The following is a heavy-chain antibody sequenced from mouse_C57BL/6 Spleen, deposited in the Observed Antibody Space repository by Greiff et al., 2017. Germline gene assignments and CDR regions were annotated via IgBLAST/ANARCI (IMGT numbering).Heavy chain of an antibody. CDR1: GFTFSSYA. J-gene: IGHJ1*03. D-gene: IGHD2-4*01. V-gene: IGHV5-4*01. CDR2: ISDGGSYT. Sequence: EVKVVESGGGLVKPGGSLKLSCAASGFTFSSYAMSWVRQTPEKRLEWVATISDGGSYTYYPDNVKGRFTISRDNAKNNLYLHMSHLKSEDTAMYYCSREQDYDYDVWYFDVWGTGTTVTVSS. CDR3: SREQDYDYDVWYFDV.